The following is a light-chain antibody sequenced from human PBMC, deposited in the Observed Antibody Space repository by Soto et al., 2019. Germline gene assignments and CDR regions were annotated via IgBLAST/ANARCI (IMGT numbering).Light chain of an antibody. CDR1: QNINNW. J-gene: IGKJ1*01. CDR3: QQYNSDSAT. CDR2: DAS. Sequence: DIQMTQSPSTLSASVGDRVTITCRASQNINNWLAWYQHKPGKAPKVLIYDASSLESGVPSRFSGSGSGTEFTLTISSLQPDDFATYYCQQYNSDSATFDQGTKVEIK. V-gene: IGKV1-5*01.